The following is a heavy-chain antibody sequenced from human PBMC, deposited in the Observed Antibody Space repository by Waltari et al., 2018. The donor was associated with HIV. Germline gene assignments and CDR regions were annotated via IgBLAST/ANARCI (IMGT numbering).Heavy chain of an antibody. D-gene: IGHD3-10*01. J-gene: IGHJ4*02. CDR2: LSSSGSA. Sequence: QVQLQESGPGLMTPSETLSLTCRVPGDSMNSYYWAWIRQPPGKGLDWIGYLSSSGSASYIPSLQSRLTISVDTSKNQFSLKLSSVTAADTAVYYCARYGSGHRHFGYWGQGTLVIVSS. CDR3: ARYGSGHRHFGY. CDR1: GDSMNSYY. V-gene: IGHV4-59*01.